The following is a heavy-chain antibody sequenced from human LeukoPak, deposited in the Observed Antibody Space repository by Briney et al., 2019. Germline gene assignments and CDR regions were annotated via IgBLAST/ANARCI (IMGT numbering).Heavy chain of an antibody. J-gene: IGHJ4*02. V-gene: IGHV3-7*01. CDR2: IKQDGSEK. Sequence: GGSLRLSCAASGFTFSNYWMSWVRQAPGKGLEWVANIKQDGSEKYYVDSVKGRFTISRDNAKNSLYLQMNSLRAEDTAVYYCARVLYSGSYAFEYWGQGTLVTVSS. CDR1: GFTFSNYW. D-gene: IGHD1-26*01. CDR3: ARVLYSGSYAFEY.